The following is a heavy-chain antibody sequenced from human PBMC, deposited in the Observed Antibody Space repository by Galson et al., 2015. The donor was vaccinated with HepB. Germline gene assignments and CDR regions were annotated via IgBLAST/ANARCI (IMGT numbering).Heavy chain of an antibody. V-gene: IGHV3-74*01. CDR1: GFTFSSYF. CDR3: VNFCSGNICYPS. CDR2: INTDGSDT. Sequence: SLRLSCAASGFTFSSYFMHWVRQAPGKGLLWVSRINTDGSDTVYADSVRGRFTISRDNAKNTLYLQMNSLRAEDTAVYYCVNFCSGNICYPSWGQGTLVTVSS. D-gene: IGHD3-3*01. J-gene: IGHJ4*02.